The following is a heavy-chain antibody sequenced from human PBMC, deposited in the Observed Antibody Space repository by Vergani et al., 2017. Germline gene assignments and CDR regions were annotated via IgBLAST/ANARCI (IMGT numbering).Heavy chain of an antibody. J-gene: IGHJ4*02. D-gene: IGHD2-15*01. CDR3: AHSSRRGYCSGGSCYSLGY. Sequence: QITLKESGPTLVKPTQTLTLTCTFSGFSLSTSGVGVGWIRQPPGKALEWLALIYWNDDTRYSPSLKCRLTITKDTSKNQVVLTMTNMDPVDTATYYCAHSSRRGYCSGGSCYSLGYWGQGTLVTVSS. CDR2: IYWNDDT. CDR1: GFSLSTSGVG. V-gene: IGHV2-5*01.